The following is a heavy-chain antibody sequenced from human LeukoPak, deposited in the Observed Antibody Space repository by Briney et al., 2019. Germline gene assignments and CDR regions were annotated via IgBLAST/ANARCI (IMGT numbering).Heavy chain of an antibody. CDR3: ARDLILWNIVAPRGAYYFDY. V-gene: IGHV3-48*01. CDR1: GFTFSSYS. Sequence: PGGSLRPSCAASGFTFSSYSMNWVRQAPGKGLEWVSYISSSSSTIYYADSVKGRFTISRDNAMNSLYLQMNSLRAEDTAVYYCARDLILWNIVAPRGAYYFDYWGQGTLVTVSS. J-gene: IGHJ4*02. D-gene: IGHD5-12*01. CDR2: ISSSSSTI.